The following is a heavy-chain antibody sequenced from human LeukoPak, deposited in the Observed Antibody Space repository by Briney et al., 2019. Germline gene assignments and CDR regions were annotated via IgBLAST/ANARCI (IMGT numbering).Heavy chain of an antibody. CDR3: ARLYYYDSSGYYRALDY. CDR1: GYSFTTYW. Sequence: GESLKISCKTSGYSFTTYWIGWVRQMPGKGLEWMGIIYPGDSDTRYSPSFQGQVTISADKSISTAYLQWSSLKASDTAMYYCARLYYYDSSGYYRALDYWGQGTLVTVSS. D-gene: IGHD3-22*01. V-gene: IGHV5-51*01. J-gene: IGHJ4*02. CDR2: IYPGDSDT.